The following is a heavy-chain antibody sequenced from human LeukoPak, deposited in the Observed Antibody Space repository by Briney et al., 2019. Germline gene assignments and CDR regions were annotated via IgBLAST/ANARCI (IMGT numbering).Heavy chain of an antibody. CDR3: ARGGTPALGTRHFDY. D-gene: IGHD2-2*01. V-gene: IGHV3-48*02. CDR2: IGTDGDTI. Sequence: GGSLRLSCATSGFTFSGYTMNWVRQAPGKGLEWVSAIGTDGDTIVYADSVRGRFTISRDNAKNPLSLQMNSLRDDDSAVYYCARGGTPALGTRHFDYWGQGTLVTVSS. J-gene: IGHJ4*02. CDR1: GFTFSGYT.